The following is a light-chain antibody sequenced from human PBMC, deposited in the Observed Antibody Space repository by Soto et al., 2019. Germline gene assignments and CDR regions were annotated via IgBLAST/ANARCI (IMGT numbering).Light chain of an antibody. V-gene: IGLV3-21*02. J-gene: IGLJ1*01. CDR1: NIGGKS. CDR3: QVWDSTSDHYV. Sequence: SYERTHARPVSLAPGHAARISCGGNNIGGKSVHWYQQKPGQVPVLVVYDDNDRPSGIPERFSGSNSGNTATLTISRVEAGDEAEYYCQVWDSTSDHYVFGTGTKVTVL. CDR2: DDN.